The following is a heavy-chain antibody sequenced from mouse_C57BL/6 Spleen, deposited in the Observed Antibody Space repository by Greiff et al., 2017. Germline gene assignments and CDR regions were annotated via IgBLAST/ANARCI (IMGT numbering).Heavy chain of an antibody. J-gene: IGHJ2*01. CDR2: ISSGGDYI. V-gene: IGHV5-9-1*02. D-gene: IGHD1-1*01. CDR3: TRVATVVATGFDY. CDR1: GFTFSSYA. Sequence: EVMLVESGEGLVKPGGSLKLSCAASGFTFSSYAMSWVRQTPEKRLEWVAYISSGGDYIYSAATVKGRFTISRDKSRNTLYLQMISLKSEDTAMYYCTRVATVVATGFDYWGQGTTLTVSS.